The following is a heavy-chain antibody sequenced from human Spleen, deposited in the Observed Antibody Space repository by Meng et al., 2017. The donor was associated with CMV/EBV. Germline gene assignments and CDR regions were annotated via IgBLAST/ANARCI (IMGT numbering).Heavy chain of an antibody. V-gene: IGHV5-51*01. Sequence: GGSLRLSCKGSGYSFTSYWIGWVRQMPGKGLEWMGIIYPGDSDTRYSPSFQGQVTISADKSISTAYLQWSSLKASDTAMYYCARRQYSSSPVDAFDIWGQGTMVTVSS. D-gene: IGHD6-6*01. CDR2: IYPGDSDT. J-gene: IGHJ3*02. CDR1: GYSFTSYW. CDR3: ARRQYSSSPVDAFDI.